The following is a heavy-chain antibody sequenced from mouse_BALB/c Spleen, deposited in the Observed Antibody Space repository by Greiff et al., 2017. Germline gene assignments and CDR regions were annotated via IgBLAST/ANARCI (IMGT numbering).Heavy chain of an antibody. CDR3: AIEPHYYRYDVPYAMDY. CDR2: IDPANGNT. Sequence: VQLQQSGAELVKPGASVKLSCTASGFNFKDSYMHWVKQRPEQGLEWIGRIDPANGNTKYDPKFQGKATITADTSSNTAYLQLSSLTSEDTAVSYCAIEPHYYRYDVPYAMDYWGQGTSGNGSS. V-gene: IGHV14-3*02. J-gene: IGHJ4*01. D-gene: IGHD2-14*01. CDR1: GFNFKDSY.